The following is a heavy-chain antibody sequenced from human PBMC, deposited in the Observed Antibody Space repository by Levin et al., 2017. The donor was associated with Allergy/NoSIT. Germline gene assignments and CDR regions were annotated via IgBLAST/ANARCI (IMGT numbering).Heavy chain of an antibody. CDR1: GFSFNTYG. D-gene: IGHD3-16*01. V-gene: IGHV3-48*01. CDR3: ARDEESFGDAFDI. CDR2: ISARGTTM. Sequence: GESLKISCTASGFSFNTYGMIWVRQAPGKGLEWVSYISARGTTMYYGDSVKGRFTISRADAKNTLYLQMSSLRVEDTAVYYCARDEESFGDAFDIWGQGTRVTVSS. J-gene: IGHJ3*02.